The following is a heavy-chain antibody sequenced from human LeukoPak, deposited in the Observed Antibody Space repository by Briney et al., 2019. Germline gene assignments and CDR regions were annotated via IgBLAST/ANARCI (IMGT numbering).Heavy chain of an antibody. CDR1: GFIFKSYW. Sequence: GGSLRLSCAASGFIFKSYWMSWVRQAPGKGLEWVANIKQDGSEENYVDSVKGRFTISRDNAKNSLYLQMNSLRAEDTAVYYCARDQLRWYHDYWGQGTLVTVSS. D-gene: IGHD4-23*01. J-gene: IGHJ4*02. V-gene: IGHV3-7*01. CDR3: ARDQLRWYHDY. CDR2: IKQDGSEE.